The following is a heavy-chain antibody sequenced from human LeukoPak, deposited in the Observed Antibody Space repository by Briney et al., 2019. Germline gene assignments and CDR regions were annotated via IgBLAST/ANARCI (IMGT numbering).Heavy chain of an antibody. Sequence: PGGSLRLSCAASGFTFDDYTMHWVRQAPGKGLEWVSLISWDGDSTYYADSVKGRFTISRDNSKNSLYLQMNSLRTEDTALYYCAKDFRANYYGSGCPKPGARYYYYGMDVWGQGTTVTVSS. CDR2: ISWDGDST. V-gene: IGHV3-43*01. D-gene: IGHD3-10*01. CDR1: GFTFDDYT. J-gene: IGHJ6*02. CDR3: AKDFRANYYGSGCPKPGARYYYYGMDV.